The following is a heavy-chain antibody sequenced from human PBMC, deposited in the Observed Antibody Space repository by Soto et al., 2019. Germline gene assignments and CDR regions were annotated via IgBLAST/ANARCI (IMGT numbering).Heavy chain of an antibody. Sequence: GGSLRLSCAASGFTFSSYGMHWVRQAPGKGLEWVAVISYDGSNKYYADSVKGRFTISRDNSKNTLYLQMNSLRAEDTAVYYCAKGMPDIFGVVTPYYYYGMDVWGQGTTVTVSS. CDR1: GFTFSSYG. D-gene: IGHD3-3*02. V-gene: IGHV3-30*18. CDR2: ISYDGSNK. CDR3: AKGMPDIFGVVTPYYYYGMDV. J-gene: IGHJ6*02.